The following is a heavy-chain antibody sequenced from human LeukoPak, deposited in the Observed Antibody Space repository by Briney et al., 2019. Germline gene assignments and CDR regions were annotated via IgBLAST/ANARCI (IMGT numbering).Heavy chain of an antibody. J-gene: IGHJ4*02. Sequence: ASVKVSCKASGYTFTSYDINWVRQATGQGLEWMGWMNPNSGNTNYAQKLQGRVTMTTDTSTSTAYMELRSLRSDDTAVYYCARGYCSSTSCYTVDYWGQGTLVTVSS. CDR3: ARGYCSSTSCYTVDY. D-gene: IGHD2-2*01. CDR1: GYTFTSYD. CDR2: MNPNSGNT. V-gene: IGHV1-18*01.